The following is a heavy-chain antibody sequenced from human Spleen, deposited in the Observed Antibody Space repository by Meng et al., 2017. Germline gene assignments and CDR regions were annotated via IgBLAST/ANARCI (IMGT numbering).Heavy chain of an antibody. Sequence: GVLVVSVVEVKKPGALVKVSCKASGDTLSSVGFRWFRKAPGHGLEWIGWSNTYNGDTVYAQKFQGRVTMTTDTSTSTAYMELRSLRSDDTAVYYCATRGNPYLNCWGQGTLVTVSS. V-gene: IGHV1-18*01. CDR3: ATRGNPYLNC. CDR1: GDTLSSVG. J-gene: IGHJ4*02. CDR2: SNTYNGDT.